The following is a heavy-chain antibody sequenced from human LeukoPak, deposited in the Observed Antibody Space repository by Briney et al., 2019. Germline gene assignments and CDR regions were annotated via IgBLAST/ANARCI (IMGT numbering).Heavy chain of an antibody. CDR1: GFTFSSYA. Sequence: PGGSLRLSCAASGFTFSSYAMSWVRQAPGKGLEWVSAISGSGGSTYYADSVKGRFTISRDNSENTLYLQMNSLRAEDTAVYYCAKGLRPPFGELFDYWGQGTLVTVSS. V-gene: IGHV3-23*01. D-gene: IGHD3-10*01. CDR3: AKGLRPPFGELFDY. J-gene: IGHJ4*02. CDR2: ISGSGGST.